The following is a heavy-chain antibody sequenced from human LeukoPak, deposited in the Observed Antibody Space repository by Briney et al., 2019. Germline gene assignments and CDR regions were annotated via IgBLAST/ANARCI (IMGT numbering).Heavy chain of an antibody. D-gene: IGHD3-10*01. J-gene: IGHJ4*02. CDR1: GGSLSSGDNC. CDR3: ARVAVIRGVIDY. V-gene: IGHV4-30-4*01. CDR2: IYHSGST. Sequence: SETLSLTWAVSGGSLSSGDNCWNWIRQPPGKGLEWIGYIYHSGSTYYNPSLRSRVTISLDTSKNQFSLRLNSVTAADTAVYYCARVAVIRGVIDYWGQGTLVTVSS.